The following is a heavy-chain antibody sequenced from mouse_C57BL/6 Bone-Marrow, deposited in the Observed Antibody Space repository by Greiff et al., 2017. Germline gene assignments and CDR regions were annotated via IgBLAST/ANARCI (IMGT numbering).Heavy chain of an antibody. J-gene: IGHJ2*01. Sequence: EVKVEESGGGLVQPGGSMKLSCVASGFTFSNYWMNWVRQSPEKGLEWVAQIRLKSDNYATHYAVSVKGRFTISRDDYTSSVYLQMNNLRAEDTGIYYCTGYDYAYYFDYWGQGTTLTVSS. CDR3: TGYDYAYYFDY. CDR2: IRLKSDNYAT. CDR1: GFTFSNYW. V-gene: IGHV6-3*01. D-gene: IGHD2-4*01.